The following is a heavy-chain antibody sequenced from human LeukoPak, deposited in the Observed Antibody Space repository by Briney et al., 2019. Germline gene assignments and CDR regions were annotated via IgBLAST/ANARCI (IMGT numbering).Heavy chain of an antibody. Sequence: ASVKVSCKASGGTFSSYAISWVRQAPGQGLEWMGGIIPIFGTANYAQKFQGRVTITADESTSTAYMELSSLRSEDTAVYYCARHGPASVYGDSIDYWGQGLLVTVSS. CDR2: IIPIFGTA. CDR3: ARHGPASVYGDSIDY. J-gene: IGHJ4*02. CDR1: GGTFSSYA. V-gene: IGHV1-69*13. D-gene: IGHD4-17*01.